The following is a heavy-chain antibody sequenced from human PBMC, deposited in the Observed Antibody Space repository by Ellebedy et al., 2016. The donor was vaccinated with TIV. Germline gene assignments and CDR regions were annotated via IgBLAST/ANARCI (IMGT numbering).Heavy chain of an antibody. D-gene: IGHD4-17*01. CDR3: TKGADRFGDYGGFQH. Sequence: PGGSLRLSCVASGIRSEDYVMYWVRQAPGKGLEWVAGITWNSENIGYADSVKGRFTISRDNAKNSLYLQMNSLRAEDTALYYCTKGADRFGDYGGFQHWGQGTLVTVSS. J-gene: IGHJ1*01. CDR2: ITWNSENI. V-gene: IGHV3-9*02. CDR1: GIRSEDYV.